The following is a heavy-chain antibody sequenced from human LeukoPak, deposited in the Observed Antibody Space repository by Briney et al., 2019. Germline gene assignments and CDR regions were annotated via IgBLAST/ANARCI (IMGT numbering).Heavy chain of an antibody. D-gene: IGHD6-13*01. CDR1: GGSFSGYY. CDR2: INHSGST. J-gene: IGHJ4*02. V-gene: IGHV4-34*01. Sequence: SETLSLTCAVYGGSFSGYYWSWIRQPPGKGLEWIGEINHSGSTNYNPSLKSRVTISVDTSKNQFSLKLSSVTAADTAVYYCARADFILAAADSYFDYWGQGTLVTVSS. CDR3: ARADFILAAADSYFDY.